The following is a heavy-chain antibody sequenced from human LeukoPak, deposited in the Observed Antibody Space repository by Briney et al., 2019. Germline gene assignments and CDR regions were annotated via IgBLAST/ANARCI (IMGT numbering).Heavy chain of an antibody. CDR1: GSTFTSCG. CDR3: ARDRNYYGTGIYYSPLATLGDY. J-gene: IGHJ4*02. V-gene: IGHV1-18*01. CDR2: ISAYNGNT. Sequence: GASVKLSCKASGSTFTSCGISWVRHPPGQGNGWMGFISAYNGNTNYAKKPQGRVTMTTDTSTSTAYMQLRSLRSDDTAVYYCARDRNYYGTGIYYSPLATLGDYWGQGTLVTVSS. D-gene: IGHD3-10*01.